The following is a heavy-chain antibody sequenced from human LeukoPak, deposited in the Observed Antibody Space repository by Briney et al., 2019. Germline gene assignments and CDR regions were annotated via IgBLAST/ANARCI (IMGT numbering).Heavy chain of an antibody. CDR1: GFTFSSYG. D-gene: IGHD4-17*01. CDR3: ANLISSPGNRMTTVILDY. CDR2: IRYDGSNK. J-gene: IGHJ4*02. Sequence: GGSLRLSCAASGFTFSSYGMHWVRQAPGKGLEGVAFIRYDGSNKYYADSVKGRFTISRDNSKNTLYLQTNSLRAEDTAVYYCANLISSPGNRMTTVILDYWGQGTLVTVSS. V-gene: IGHV3-30*02.